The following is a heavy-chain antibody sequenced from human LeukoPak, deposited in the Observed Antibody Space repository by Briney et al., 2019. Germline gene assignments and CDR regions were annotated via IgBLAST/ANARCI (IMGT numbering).Heavy chain of an antibody. CDR2: ISSSSSYI. Sequence: GGSLRLSCAASGFTFSSYAMSWVRQAPGEGLEWVSSISSSSSYIYYADSVKGRFTISRDNAKNSLYLQMNSLRAEDTAVYYCARASTLEWLLYDAFDIWGQGTMVTVSS. CDR1: GFTFSSYA. D-gene: IGHD3-3*01. J-gene: IGHJ3*02. CDR3: ARASTLEWLLYDAFDI. V-gene: IGHV3-21*01.